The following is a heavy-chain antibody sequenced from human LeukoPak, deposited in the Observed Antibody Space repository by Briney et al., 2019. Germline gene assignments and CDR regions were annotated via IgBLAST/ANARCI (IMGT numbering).Heavy chain of an antibody. CDR3: ARQGGYCSSTSCPNWFDP. CDR2: ISAYNGRT. Sequence: ASVKVSCKATGYTFTSYGTSWVRQAPGQGLERMGGISAYNGRTNYAQKLQGRVTMTTDTSTSTAYMELRRLRSDDTGVYYCARQGGYCSSTSCPNWFDPWGQGTLVTVSS. V-gene: IGHV1-18*01. CDR1: GYTFTSYG. J-gene: IGHJ5*02. D-gene: IGHD2-2*01.